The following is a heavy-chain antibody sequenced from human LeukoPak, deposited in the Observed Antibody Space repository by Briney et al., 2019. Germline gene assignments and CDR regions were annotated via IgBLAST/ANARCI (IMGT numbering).Heavy chain of an antibody. Sequence: PGGSLRLSCAASGFTFSSYGMHWVRQAPGKGLEWVANTKEDGSETYYVDSVKGRFTISRDNAKNSLYLQMNSLRVEDTAVYYCTRKPIDYWGQGTLVTVSS. J-gene: IGHJ4*02. V-gene: IGHV3-7*01. CDR2: TKEDGSET. CDR1: GFTFSSYG. CDR3: TRKPIDY. D-gene: IGHD1-14*01.